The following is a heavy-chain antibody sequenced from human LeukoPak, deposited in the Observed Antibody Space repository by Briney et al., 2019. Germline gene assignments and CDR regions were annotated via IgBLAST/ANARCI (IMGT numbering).Heavy chain of an antibody. D-gene: IGHD3-10*01. Sequence: GESLKISCKGSGYSFTSYWISWVRQVPGKGLEWMGRIDPSDSYTNYSPSFQGHVTMSADKSISTAYLQWSSLKASDTAMYYCARHSGGYGSGSYFSLWGQGTLVTVS. J-gene: IGHJ4*02. CDR1: GYSFTSYW. CDR3: ARHSGGYGSGSYFSL. CDR2: IDPSDSYT. V-gene: IGHV5-10-1*01.